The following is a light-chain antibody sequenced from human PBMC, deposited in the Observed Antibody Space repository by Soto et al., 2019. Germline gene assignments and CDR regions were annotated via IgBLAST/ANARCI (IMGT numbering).Light chain of an antibody. CDR2: DAS. J-gene: IGKJ5*01. CDR3: QQYGSSTTT. V-gene: IGKV3-11*01. CDR1: QSVSSY. Sequence: EIVLTQSPATLSLSPGERATLAGRASQSVSSYLAWYQKKSGQDPRLFIYDASNRATGIPARFSGSGSGTDFTLTISSLETEDFAVYSCQQYGSSTTTFGQGTRGEIK.